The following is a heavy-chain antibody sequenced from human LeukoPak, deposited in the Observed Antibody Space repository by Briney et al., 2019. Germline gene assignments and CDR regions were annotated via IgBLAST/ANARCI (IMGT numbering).Heavy chain of an antibody. CDR2: MNPNSGNT. V-gene: IGHV1-8*01. CDR1: GYTFTSYD. J-gene: IGHJ4*02. CDR3: PKASPSTYGDSPLVIFRYFDY. D-gene: IGHD4-17*01. Sequence: ASVKVSCKASGYTFTSYDINWVRQATGQGLEWMGWMNPNSGNTGYAQKFQGRVTMTRNTSISTAYMELNSLRAEDTAVYYCPKASPSTYGDSPLVIFRYFDYWGQGTLVTVSS.